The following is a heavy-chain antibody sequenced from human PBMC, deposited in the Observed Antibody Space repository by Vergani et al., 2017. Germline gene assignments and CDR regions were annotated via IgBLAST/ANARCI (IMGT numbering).Heavy chain of an antibody. D-gene: IGHD3-22*01. CDR3: AREDKSGYTD. Sequence: KESGPVLVKPTETLTLTCTVSGGSISSGGYYWSWIRQHPGKGLEWIGYIYYSGSTYYNPSLKSRVTISVDTSKNQFSLKLSSVTAADTAVYYCAREDKSGYTDWGQGTLVTVSS. J-gene: IGHJ4*02. CDR2: IYYSGST. V-gene: IGHV4-31*03. CDR1: GGSISSGGYY.